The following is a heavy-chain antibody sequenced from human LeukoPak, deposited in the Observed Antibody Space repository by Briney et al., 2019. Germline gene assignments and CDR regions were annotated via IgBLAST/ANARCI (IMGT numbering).Heavy chain of an antibody. D-gene: IGHD6-13*01. CDR1: GFTVSSNY. CDR3: ARDRSIAAAGSKLAEDYYYYYGMDV. Sequence: GGSLRLSCAASGFTVSSNYMSWVRQAPGKGLEWVSVIYSGGSTYYADSVKGRFTISRDNSKNTLYLQMNSLRAEDTAVYYCARDRSIAAAGSKLAEDYYYYYGMDVWGQGTTVTVSS. CDR2: IYSGGST. J-gene: IGHJ6*02. V-gene: IGHV3-66*02.